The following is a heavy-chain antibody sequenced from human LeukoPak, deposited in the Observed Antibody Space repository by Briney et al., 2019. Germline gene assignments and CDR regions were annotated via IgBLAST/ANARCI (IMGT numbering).Heavy chain of an antibody. J-gene: IGHJ4*02. V-gene: IGHV5-51*01. D-gene: IGHD1-26*01. CDR1: GYSFTSYW. CDR2: IYPGDSDT. CDR3: ARGGVDSGSYYDYFDY. Sequence: GESLKISCKGSGYSFTSYWIGWVLQMPGKGLEWMGIIYPGDSDTRYSPSFQGQVTISADKSISTAYLQWSSLKASDTAMYYCARGGVDSGSYYDYFDYWGQGTLVTVSS.